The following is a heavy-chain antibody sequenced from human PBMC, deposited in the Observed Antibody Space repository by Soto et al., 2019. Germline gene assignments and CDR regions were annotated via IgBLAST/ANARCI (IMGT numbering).Heavy chain of an antibody. D-gene: IGHD2-2*01. CDR2: ISGSGGST. CDR1: GFTFSSYA. V-gene: IGHV3-23*01. Sequence: GGSVRLSCAASGFTFSSYAMSWVRQAPGKGLEWVSAISGSGGSTYYADSVKGRFTISRDNSKNTLYLQMNSLRAEDTAVYYCAKDGIVVVPAAMPRDCYYYYMDVWGKGTTVTVSS. CDR3: AKDGIVVVPAAMPRDCYYYYMDV. J-gene: IGHJ6*03.